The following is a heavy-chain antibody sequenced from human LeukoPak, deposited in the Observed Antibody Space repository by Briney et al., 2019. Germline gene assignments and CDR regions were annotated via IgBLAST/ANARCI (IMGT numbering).Heavy chain of an antibody. CDR2: IYHSGST. Sequence: SETLSLTCAVSGGSISSSNWWSWVRQPPGKGLEWIGEIYHSGSTNYNPSLKSRVTISVDKSKNQFSLKLTSVTAADTAIYYCVREFDYGPAYYYPAGAFDIWGQGTMVTVSS. V-gene: IGHV4-4*02. CDR3: VREFDYGPAYYYPAGAFDI. CDR1: GGSISSSNW. J-gene: IGHJ3*02. D-gene: IGHD3-22*01.